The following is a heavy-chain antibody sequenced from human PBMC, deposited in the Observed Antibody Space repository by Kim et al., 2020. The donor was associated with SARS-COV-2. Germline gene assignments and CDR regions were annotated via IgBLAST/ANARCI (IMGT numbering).Heavy chain of an antibody. Sequence: GGSLRLFCAASGFTFTDYSMNWVRQAPGKGLEWVASISSSLTYKYYADSVKGRFAISRDNAQKSLSLQMDSLRAEDTAVYYCARDGGYCSGGTCDYYYY. V-gene: IGHV3-21*01. CDR2: ISSSLTYK. J-gene: IGHJ6*03. CDR1: GFTFTDYS. CDR3: ARDGGYCSGGTCDYYYY. D-gene: IGHD2-15*01.